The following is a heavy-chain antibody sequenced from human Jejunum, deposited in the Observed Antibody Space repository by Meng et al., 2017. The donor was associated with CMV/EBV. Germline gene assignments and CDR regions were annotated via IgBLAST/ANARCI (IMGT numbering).Heavy chain of an antibody. V-gene: IGHV1-18*01. Sequence: QVERVQSGEEVKKPGASVKVSCNASGSTFTSDGISWVRQAPGQGLEWMGWISAYNGNTNYAQKLQGRVTMTTDTSTSTAYMELRSLRSDDTAVYYCARARLGGYCSSTSCADNWFDPWGQGTLVTVSS. CDR1: GSTFTSDG. J-gene: IGHJ5*02. CDR3: ARARLGGYCSSTSCADNWFDP. D-gene: IGHD2-2*01. CDR2: ISAYNGNT.